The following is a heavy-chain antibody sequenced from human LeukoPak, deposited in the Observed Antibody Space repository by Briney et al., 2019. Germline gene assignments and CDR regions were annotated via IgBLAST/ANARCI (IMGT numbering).Heavy chain of an antibody. CDR3: ARDIAVSNFDY. D-gene: IGHD6-19*01. CDR2: MNPKSGNT. V-gene: IGHV1-8*01. CDR1: GYSFTSYD. Sequence: GASVKVSCKASGYSFTSYDINWVRQATGQGLEWMGWMNPKSGNTDYAQKLQGRVTMTTDTSTSTAYMELRSLRSDDTAVYYCARDIAVSNFDYWGQGTLVTVSS. J-gene: IGHJ4*02.